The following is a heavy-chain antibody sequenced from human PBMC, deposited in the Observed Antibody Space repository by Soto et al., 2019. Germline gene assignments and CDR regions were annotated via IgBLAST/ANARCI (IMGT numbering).Heavy chain of an antibody. D-gene: IGHD4-17*01. CDR2: ISASGGNT. V-gene: IGHV3-23*01. CDR1: GFIFSTFA. J-gene: IGHJ3*01. CDR3: AKEPTSTVEGAFDL. Sequence: EMQLLESGGGLVQPGGSLRLSCTGSGFIFSTFAMSWVRQAPGKGLEWLSAISASGGNTYYPDSVKGRFTISRDISENTLYLQMSSLGGEDTAVYHCAKEPTSTVEGAFDLWGRGTMVTVSS.